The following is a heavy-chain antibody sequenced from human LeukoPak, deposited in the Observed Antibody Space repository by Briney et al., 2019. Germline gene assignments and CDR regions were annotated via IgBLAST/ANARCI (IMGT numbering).Heavy chain of an antibody. CDR1: GFTFSNYW. V-gene: IGHV3-7*01. D-gene: IGHD4-17*01. CDR2: IKQDGSDK. J-gene: IGHJ4*02. CDR3: VRKPYGVSDY. Sequence: GGSLRLSCAASGFTFSNYWMSWVRQAPGKGLEWVANIKQDGSDKYYVDSVKGRSSISRDNANNSLYLQMNSLRAEDTAIYYCVRKPYGVSDYWGQGTLVSVSS.